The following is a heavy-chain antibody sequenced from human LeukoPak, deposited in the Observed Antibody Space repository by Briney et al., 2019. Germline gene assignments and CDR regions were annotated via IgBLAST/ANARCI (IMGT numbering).Heavy chain of an antibody. V-gene: IGHV4-34*01. CDR2: INHSGST. CDR1: GGSFSGYY. CDR3: ASQRRRYSSSPGLDY. D-gene: IGHD6-6*01. J-gene: IGHJ4*02. Sequence: SETLSLTCAVYGGSFSGYYWSWIRQPPGKGLEWIGEINHSGSTNHNPSLKSRVTISVDTSKNQFSLKLSSVTAADTAVYYCASQRRRYSSSPGLDYWGQGTLVTVSS.